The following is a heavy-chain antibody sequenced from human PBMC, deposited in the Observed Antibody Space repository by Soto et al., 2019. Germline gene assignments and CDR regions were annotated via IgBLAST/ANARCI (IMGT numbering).Heavy chain of an antibody. CDR2: ISGSGSST. J-gene: IGHJ3*02. CDR3: ATPYLLYDFDI. D-gene: IGHD2-15*01. V-gene: IGHV3-23*01. Sequence: EVHLLESGGNLVQPGGSLRLSCAASGFTFSSYAMSWVSQAPGKGLEWVSAISGSGSSTFYADSVKGRFTISRDNSKNTVYLQINSLRAEDTAVYYCATPYLLYDFDIWGQGTMVTVSS. CDR1: GFTFSSYA.